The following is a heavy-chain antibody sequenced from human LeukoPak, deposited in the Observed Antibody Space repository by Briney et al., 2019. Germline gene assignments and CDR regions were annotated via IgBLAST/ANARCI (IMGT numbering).Heavy chain of an antibody. CDR2: INPNSGGA. V-gene: IGHV1-2*02. D-gene: IGHD3-22*01. J-gene: IGHJ3*02. CDR1: GFPFNGYY. Sequence: ASVKVACKASGFPFNGYYMHWVRLAPGQGLEWMGWINPNSGGANYAQKFQGRVTMTRDTSISTAYMELRRLRSDDTAVYHCAREGDSSADAFDIWGQGTMVTVSS. CDR3: AREGDSSADAFDI.